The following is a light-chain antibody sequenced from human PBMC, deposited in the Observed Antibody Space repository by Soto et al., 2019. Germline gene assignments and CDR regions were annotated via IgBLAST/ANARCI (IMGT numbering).Light chain of an antibody. Sequence: DIQMTQFPSSLSASVGDRVAITCRASQTIHNLLNWYQQKPGKAPRLLIYAASSLQSGVPSRFIGSGSGTDFTLTISSLQPEDFATYYCQQSYSSPLLTFGGGTKVEIK. V-gene: IGKV1-39*01. CDR1: QTIHNL. CDR3: QQSYSSPLLT. CDR2: AAS. J-gene: IGKJ4*01.